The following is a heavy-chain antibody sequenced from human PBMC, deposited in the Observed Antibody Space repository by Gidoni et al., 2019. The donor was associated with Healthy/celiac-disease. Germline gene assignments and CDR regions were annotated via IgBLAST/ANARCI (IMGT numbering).Heavy chain of an antibody. D-gene: IGHD3-9*01. CDR1: GFNFSRYA. V-gene: IGHV3-23*01. CDR3: AKDGGWYDILTGWDY. J-gene: IGHJ4*02. Sequence: EVQLLESGGGLVQPGGSLRLSCAAAGFNFSRYAMSWVRQAPGKGLEWVSAISGSGGSTYYADSVKGRFTISRDNSKNTLYLQMNSLRAEDTAVYYCAKDGGWYDILTGWDYWGQGTLVTVSS. CDR2: ISGSGGST.